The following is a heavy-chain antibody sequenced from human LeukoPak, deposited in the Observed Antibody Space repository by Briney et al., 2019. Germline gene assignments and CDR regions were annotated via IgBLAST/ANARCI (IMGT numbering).Heavy chain of an antibody. Sequence: ASVKVSCKASGYTFTSYDINWVRQATGQGLEWMGWMNPNSGNTGYAQKFQGRVTMTRNTSISTAYMELSSLRSEDTAVYYCASQAIITMIVGTDAFDIWGQGTMVTVSS. CDR2: MNPNSGNT. V-gene: IGHV1-8*01. CDR3: ASQAIITMIVGTDAFDI. CDR1: GYTFTSYD. D-gene: IGHD3-22*01. J-gene: IGHJ3*02.